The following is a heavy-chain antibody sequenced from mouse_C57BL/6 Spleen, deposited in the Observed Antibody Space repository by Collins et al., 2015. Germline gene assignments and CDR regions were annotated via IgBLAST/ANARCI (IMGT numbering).Heavy chain of an antibody. V-gene: IGHV1-26*01. CDR2: INPNNGGT. CDR3: ARLAFDY. J-gene: IGHJ2*01. CDR1: GYTFTDYY. Sequence: VKPGASVKISCKASGYTFTDYYMNWVKQSHGKSLEWIGDINPNNGGTSYNQKFKGKATLTVDKSSSTAYMELRSLTSEDSAVYYCARLAFDYWGQGTTLTVSS.